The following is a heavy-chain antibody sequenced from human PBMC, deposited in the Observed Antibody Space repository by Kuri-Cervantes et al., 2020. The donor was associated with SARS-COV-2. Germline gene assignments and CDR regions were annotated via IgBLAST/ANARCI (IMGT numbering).Heavy chain of an antibody. V-gene: IGHV4-34*01. CDR1: GGSFSGYY. Sequence: SETLSLTCAVYGGSFSGYYWRWIRQPPGKGLEWIGEINHSGSTNYNPSLKSRVTISVDTSKNQFSLKLSSVTAADTAVYYCARLIGYSGYDYSFGYFDYWGQGTLVTVSS. CDR2: INHSGST. CDR3: ARLIGYSGYDYSFGYFDY. J-gene: IGHJ4*02. D-gene: IGHD5-12*01.